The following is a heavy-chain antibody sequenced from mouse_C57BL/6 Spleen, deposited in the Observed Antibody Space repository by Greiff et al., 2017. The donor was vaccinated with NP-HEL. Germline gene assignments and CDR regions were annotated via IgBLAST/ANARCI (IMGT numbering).Heavy chain of an antibody. D-gene: IGHD1-1*01. CDR3: ARFATLDYYYGSRYYFDY. J-gene: IGHJ2*01. Sequence: QVQLQQPGAELVKPGASVKLSCKASGYTFTSYWMHWVKQRPGQGLEWIGMIHPNSGSTNYNEKFKSKATLTVDKSSSTAYMQLSSLTSEDSAVYYCARFATLDYYYGSRYYFDYWGQGTTLTVSS. CDR1: GYTFTSYW. CDR2: IHPNSGST. V-gene: IGHV1-64*01.